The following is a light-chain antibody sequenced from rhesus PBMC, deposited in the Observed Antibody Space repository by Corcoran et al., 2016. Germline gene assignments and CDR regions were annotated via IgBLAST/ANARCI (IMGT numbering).Light chain of an antibody. V-gene: IGKV1-74*01. CDR3: QPNYGTPYS. Sequence: DIQMTQSPSSLSASVGDRVTITCRASENVNNYLNWYQQKPGKAPNLLIYKASTLQSGVPARFSGSGSGTDYTFTISSLQSEDVATYYCQPNYGTPYSFGQGTKVEIK. CDR1: ENVNNY. J-gene: IGKJ2*01. CDR2: KAS.